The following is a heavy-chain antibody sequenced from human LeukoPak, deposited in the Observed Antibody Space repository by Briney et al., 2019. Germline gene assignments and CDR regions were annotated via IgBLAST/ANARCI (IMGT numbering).Heavy chain of an antibody. CDR1: GFTFSSYS. J-gene: IGHJ4*02. CDR3: ARGGSGSYYTIFDY. V-gene: IGHV3-21*01. D-gene: IGHD3-10*01. Sequence: GGSLRLSCAASGFTFSSYSMNWVRQAPGRGLEWVSSITSSSTYIYYADSVKGRFTISRDNAKNSLFLQMNSLRAEDTAVYYCARGGSGSYYTIFDYWGQGTLVTVSS. CDR2: ITSSSTYI.